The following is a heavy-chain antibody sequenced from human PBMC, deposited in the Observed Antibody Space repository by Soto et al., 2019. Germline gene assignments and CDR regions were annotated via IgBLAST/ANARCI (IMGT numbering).Heavy chain of an antibody. D-gene: IGHD3-3*01. CDR1: GGSISSGGYS. CDR3: ASSPHLEWLLYFDY. CDR2: IYHSGST. J-gene: IGHJ4*02. Sequence: PSETLSLTCAVSGGSISSGGYSWSWIRQPPGKGLEWIGYIYHSGSTYYNPSLKSRVTISVDRSKNQFSLKLSSVTAADTAVYYCASSPHLEWLLYFDYWGQGTLVTVSS. V-gene: IGHV4-30-2*01.